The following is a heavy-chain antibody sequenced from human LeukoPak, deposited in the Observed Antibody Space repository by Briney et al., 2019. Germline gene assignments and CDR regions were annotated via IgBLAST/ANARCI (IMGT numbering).Heavy chain of an antibody. J-gene: IGHJ4*02. Sequence: ASVKVSCKASGYTFTGYYMHWVRQAPGQGLEWMGWINPNSGGTNYAQKFHGRGTMTIDTSISTPYMELSRLRSDDTAVYYCARRAVDYVCGSYRSWDYWGQGTLVTVSS. D-gene: IGHD3-16*02. CDR1: GYTFTGYY. CDR3: ARRAVDYVCGSYRSWDY. CDR2: INPNSGGT. V-gene: IGHV1-2*02.